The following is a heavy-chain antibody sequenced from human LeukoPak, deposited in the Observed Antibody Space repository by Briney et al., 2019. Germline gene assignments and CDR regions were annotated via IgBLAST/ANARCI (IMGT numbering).Heavy chain of an antibody. V-gene: IGHV3-48*02. J-gene: IGHJ4*02. D-gene: IGHD2-2*01. CDR3: ARDLWRVVVPAAIISDFEYYFDY. CDR1: GFTFSSYS. Sequence: GGSLRLSCAPSGFTFSSYSMNWVRQAPGEGMEGVSYISSSSSTIYYADSVKGRFTISRDNAKNSLYLQMNSLRDEDTAVYYCARDLWRVVVPAAIISDFEYYFDYWGQGTLVTVSS. CDR2: ISSSSSTI.